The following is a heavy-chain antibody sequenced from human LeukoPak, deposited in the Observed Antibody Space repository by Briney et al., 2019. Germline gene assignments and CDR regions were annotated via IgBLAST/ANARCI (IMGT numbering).Heavy chain of an antibody. J-gene: IGHJ3*02. V-gene: IGHV3-9*01. Sequence: PGGSLRLSCAASGFTFDDYAMHWVRQAPGKGLEWVSGISWNSGSTYYADSVKGRFTISRDNSKNTLYLQMNSLRAEDTAVYYCARVGLIAIRAFDIWGQGTMVTVSS. D-gene: IGHD5-12*01. CDR1: GFTFDDYA. CDR2: ISWNSGST. CDR3: ARVGLIAIRAFDI.